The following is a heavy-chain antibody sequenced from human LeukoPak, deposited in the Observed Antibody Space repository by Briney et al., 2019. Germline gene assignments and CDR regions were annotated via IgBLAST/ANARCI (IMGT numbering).Heavy chain of an antibody. V-gene: IGHV3-15*01. CDR2: IKSKTDGGTT. CDR3: TTKSSGQYYGMDV. Sequence: PGGSLRLSCAASGFTFSNAWMSWVRQAPGKGLEWVGRIKSKTDGGTTDYAAPVKGRFTISRDDSKNTLYLQMNSLKTEDTAVYYCTTKSSGQYYGMDVWGQGTTVTVSS. J-gene: IGHJ6*02. CDR1: GFTFSNAW. D-gene: IGHD6-19*01.